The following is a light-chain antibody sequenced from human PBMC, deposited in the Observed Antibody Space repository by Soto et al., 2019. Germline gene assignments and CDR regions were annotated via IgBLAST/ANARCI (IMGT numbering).Light chain of an antibody. CDR3: ISYAGSNKPA. CDR1: SSDVGGYTY. Sequence: QSALTQPPSASGSPGQSVAISCSGTSSDVGGYTYVSWYQQHPGKAPKLMIYDVNKPPSGVPDRVSGSKSGNTASLTVSGLQAEDEADYYCISYAGSNKPAFGGGTTLTVL. CDR2: DVN. V-gene: IGLV2-8*01. J-gene: IGLJ2*01.